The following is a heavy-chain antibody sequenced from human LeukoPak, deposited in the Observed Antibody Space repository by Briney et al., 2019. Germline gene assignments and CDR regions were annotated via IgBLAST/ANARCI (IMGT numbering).Heavy chain of an antibody. CDR3: AKDVDVDTAMAFDY. Sequence: GGSMRLSCAASGLTFDDYAMHWVRQAPGKGLEWVSLISGDGGSTYYADSVKGRFTISRDNSKNSLYLQMNSLRTEDTALYYWAKDVDVDTAMAFDYWGQGTLVTVSS. V-gene: IGHV3-43*02. CDR1: GLTFDDYA. D-gene: IGHD5-18*01. CDR2: ISGDGGST. J-gene: IGHJ4*02.